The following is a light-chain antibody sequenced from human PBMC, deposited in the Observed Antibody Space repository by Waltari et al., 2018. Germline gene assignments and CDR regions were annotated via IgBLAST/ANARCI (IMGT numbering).Light chain of an antibody. J-gene: IGLJ1*01. Sequence: QPVLTHPPSLSASPGASARHSCPLSRGNNVGSYSLFWVPQKPGSPPLYLLYYYSDSNNHQGSGVTSRFSGSKDASANAGLLLISGLQSEDEADYYWAMWHSNTYIFGPGTRLTVL. V-gene: IGLV5-39*01. CDR2: YYSDSNN. CDR1: RGNNVGSYS. CDR3: AMWHSNTYI.